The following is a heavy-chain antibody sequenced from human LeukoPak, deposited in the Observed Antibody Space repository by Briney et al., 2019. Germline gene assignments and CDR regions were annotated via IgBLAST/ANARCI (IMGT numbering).Heavy chain of an antibody. D-gene: IGHD3-3*01. CDR2: IKSNGKT. V-gene: IGHV3-74*01. CDR1: GFTFSRYW. Sequence: GGSLRLSCEASGFTFSRYWMHWVRQAPGKGLVWVSRIKSNGKTNHADSVKGRFTISRDNAKNTVSLQMNSLRADDTGVYYCARAPSEVGGYYPEYFRHWGQGTLVTVSS. J-gene: IGHJ1*01. CDR3: ARAPSEVGGYYPEYFRH.